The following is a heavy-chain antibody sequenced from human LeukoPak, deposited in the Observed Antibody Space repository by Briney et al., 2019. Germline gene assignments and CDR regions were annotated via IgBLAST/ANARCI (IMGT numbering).Heavy chain of an antibody. CDR3: ARLVGATRDWFDP. V-gene: IGHV1-46*01. CDR2: INPSGGST. D-gene: IGHD1-26*01. Sequence: ASVKVSYKASGYTFTSYYMHWVRQAPGQGLEWMGIINPSGGSTSYAQKFQGRVTMTRDTSTSTVYMELSSLRSEDTAVYYCARLVGATRDWFDPWGQGTLVTVS. CDR1: GYTFTSYY. J-gene: IGHJ5*02.